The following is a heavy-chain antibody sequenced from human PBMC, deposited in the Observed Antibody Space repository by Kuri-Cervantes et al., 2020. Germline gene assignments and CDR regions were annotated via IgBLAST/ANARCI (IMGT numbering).Heavy chain of an antibody. CDR1: GFTYSAYA. CDR2: VSAGSSTT. J-gene: IGHJ4*02. CDR3: TKRFYYTSGPFDY. D-gene: IGHD3-3*01. V-gene: IGHV3-23*01. Sequence: GGSLRLSCVASGFTYSAYAMGWVRQAPGRGLEWVSVVSAGSSTTFYADSVKGRFIVSRDNSKNTLNLQLNSLRADDTALYYCTKRFYYTSGPFDYWGQGILVTVSS.